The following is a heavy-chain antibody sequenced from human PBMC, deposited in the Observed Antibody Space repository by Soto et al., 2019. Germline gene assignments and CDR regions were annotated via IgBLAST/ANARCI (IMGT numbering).Heavy chain of an antibody. CDR2: IFYSGST. CDR1: SGSISSTIYS. V-gene: IGHV4-39*01. J-gene: IGHJ5*02. CDR3: ARQCRGVPCHWFVP. D-gene: IGHD2-15*01. Sequence: QLQLQESGPGLVKPSETLSLTCTVSSGSISSTIYSWDWIRQPPGKGLEWIGSIFYSGSTYYNPSPKSRVTIAVDPSKNQFALTLTSVTAADTAVYYCARQCRGVPCHWFVPWGQGTLVTVSS.